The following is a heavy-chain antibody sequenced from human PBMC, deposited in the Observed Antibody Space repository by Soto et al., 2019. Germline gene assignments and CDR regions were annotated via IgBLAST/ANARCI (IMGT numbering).Heavy chain of an antibody. CDR2: IYPDDSDT. D-gene: IGHD6-13*01. V-gene: IGHV5-51*01. CDR1: GYNFNNYW. Sequence: ESLKISCKASGYNFNNYWIGWVRPMPEKGLEWMGFIYPDDSDTKYSPSFQGQVTISVDKSITTASLQWSSLKASDTAMYYCARIPFAATGFYFDYWAQGTLVTVS. CDR3: ARIPFAATGFYFDY. J-gene: IGHJ4*02.